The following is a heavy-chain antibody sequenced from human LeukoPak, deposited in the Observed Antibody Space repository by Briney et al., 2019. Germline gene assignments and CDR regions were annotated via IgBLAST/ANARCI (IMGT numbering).Heavy chain of an antibody. Sequence: SETLSLTCAVYGGSFSGCYWSWIRQPPGKGLEWIGEINHSGSTNYNPSLKSRVTISVDTSKNQFSLKLSSVTAADTAVYYCARSRRSSTGTLNWFDPWGQGTLVTVSS. CDR1: GGSFSGCY. D-gene: IGHD1-1*01. J-gene: IGHJ5*02. CDR3: ARSRRSSTGTLNWFDP. CDR2: INHSGST. V-gene: IGHV4-34*01.